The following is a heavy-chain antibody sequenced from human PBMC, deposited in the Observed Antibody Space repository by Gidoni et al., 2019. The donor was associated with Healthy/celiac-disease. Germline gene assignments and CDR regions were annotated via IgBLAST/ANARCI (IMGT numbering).Heavy chain of an antibody. D-gene: IGHD5-18*01. CDR2: IYYSGST. J-gene: IGHJ6*02. Sequence: QVQLQESGPGLVKPSETLSLPCTVPGGSISSYYGSWIRQPPGKGLEWIGYIYYSGSTNYNPSLKSRVTISVDTSKNQFSLKLSSVTAADTAVYYCAREGAGYSYGPYYYYGMDVWGQGTTVTVSS. V-gene: IGHV4-59*01. CDR3: AREGAGYSYGPYYYYGMDV. CDR1: GGSISSYY.